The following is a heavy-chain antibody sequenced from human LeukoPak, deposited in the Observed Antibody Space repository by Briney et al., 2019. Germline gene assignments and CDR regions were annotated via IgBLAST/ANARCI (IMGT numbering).Heavy chain of an antibody. CDR3: AKDPGGIATRTFDY. Sequence: GGSLRLSCAASGFTFNSYSMSWVRQAPGKGLEWVSVISGSGSITFYADSVKGRFTISRDNSKNTLYLQMASLRAEDTAVYHCAKDPGGIATRTFDYWGQGTLVTVSS. J-gene: IGHJ4*02. CDR2: ISGSGSIT. V-gene: IGHV3-23*01. D-gene: IGHD6-6*01. CDR1: GFTFNSYS.